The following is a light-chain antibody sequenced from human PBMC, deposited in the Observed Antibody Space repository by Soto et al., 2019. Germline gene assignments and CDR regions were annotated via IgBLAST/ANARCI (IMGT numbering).Light chain of an antibody. CDR1: RDDIGAYDY. J-gene: IGLJ1*01. CDR3: ISYTSDDVRYV. Sequence: SALNKPASVSGSPGQSISISCAGTRDDIGAYDYVSWYQHHPGRAPKLIVSEVSHRPSGVSNRFSGSKSGNTASLTISGLQSEDEADYYCISYTSDDVRYVFGTGTK. V-gene: IGLV2-14*01. CDR2: EVS.